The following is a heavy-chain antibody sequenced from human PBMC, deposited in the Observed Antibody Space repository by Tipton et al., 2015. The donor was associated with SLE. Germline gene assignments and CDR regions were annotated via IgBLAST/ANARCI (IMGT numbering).Heavy chain of an antibody. CDR1: GFTFSTSA. Sequence: SLRLSCAASGFTFSTSAMHWVRQASGKGLEWVAVSWYDGSNKFYADSVKGRFTISRDNSKNTVSLQMNSLRVEDTAVYFCARGRGGEFLDYWGQGTLVTVSS. D-gene: IGHD3-16*01. CDR2: SWYDGSNK. V-gene: IGHV3-33*01. J-gene: IGHJ4*02. CDR3: ARGRGGEFLDY.